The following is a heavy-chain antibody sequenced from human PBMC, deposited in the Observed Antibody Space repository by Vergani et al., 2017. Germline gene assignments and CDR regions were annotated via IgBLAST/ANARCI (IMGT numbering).Heavy chain of an antibody. Sequence: QVQLVESGGGVIQPGRSLRLSCAASGFTFGDHGFHWVRRPPGKGLEWVALISYDGTNKYYTNSVRGRFTISRDNSKSTLFLQMNSLRVEDTAMYFCAKDLSYSTAWPHFDARGQGTLVTVSS. J-gene: IGHJ4*02. D-gene: IGHD4-11*01. V-gene: IGHV3-30-3*01. CDR1: GFTFGDHG. CDR2: ISYDGTNK. CDR3: AKDLSYSTAWPHFDA.